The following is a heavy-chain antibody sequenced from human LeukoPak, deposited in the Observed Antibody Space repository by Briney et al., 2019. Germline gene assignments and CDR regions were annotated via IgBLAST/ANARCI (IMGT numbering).Heavy chain of an antibody. CDR3: ARQGSYSSGWYSAWYFDL. CDR2: INHSGST. J-gene: IGHJ2*01. V-gene: IGHV4-34*01. D-gene: IGHD6-19*01. CDR1: GGPFSGYY. Sequence: PSETLSLTCAVYGGPFSGYYWSWIRQPPGKGLEWIGEINHSGSTNYNPSLKSRVIISVDTSKNQFSLKLSSVTAADTAVYYCARQGSYSSGWYSAWYFDLWGRGTLVTVSS.